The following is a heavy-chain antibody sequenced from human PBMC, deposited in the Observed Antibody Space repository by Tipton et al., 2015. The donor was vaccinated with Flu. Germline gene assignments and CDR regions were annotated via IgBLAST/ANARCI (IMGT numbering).Heavy chain of an antibody. V-gene: IGHV4-39*07. CDR1: GDSIRSSNYY. J-gene: IGHJ4*02. CDR3: ARDPSLGMPDYFDH. CDR2: TFHSGNT. D-gene: IGHD2-2*01. Sequence: GLVKPSETLSLTCGVSGDSIRSSNYYWGWIRQPPGKGLEWIGNTFHSGNTYVNPSLKSRVTISIDTSRNQFSLKLSSVTAADTAVYYCARDPSLGMPDYFDHWGQGILVTASS.